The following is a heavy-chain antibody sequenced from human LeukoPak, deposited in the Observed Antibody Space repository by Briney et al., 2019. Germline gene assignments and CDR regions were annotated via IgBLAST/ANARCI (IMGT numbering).Heavy chain of an antibody. Sequence: PGRSLRLSCAASGFTFDDYAMHWVRQAPGKGQEWVSGISWNSGSIGYADSVKGRFTISRDNAKNSLYLQMNSLRAEDTALYYCAKGAIFGVVIDYWGQGTLVTVSS. CDR1: GFTFDDYA. CDR2: ISWNSGSI. J-gene: IGHJ4*02. CDR3: AKGAIFGVVIDY. D-gene: IGHD3-3*01. V-gene: IGHV3-9*01.